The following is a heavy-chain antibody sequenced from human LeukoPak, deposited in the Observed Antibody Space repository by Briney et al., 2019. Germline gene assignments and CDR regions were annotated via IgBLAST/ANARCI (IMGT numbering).Heavy chain of an antibody. J-gene: IGHJ4*02. V-gene: IGHV4-34*01. CDR1: GGSFSGCY. CDR2: INHSGST. D-gene: IGHD2-15*01. Sequence: PSETLSLTCAVYGGSFSGCYWSWIRQPPGKGLEWIGEINHSGSTNYNPSLKSRVTISVDTSKNQFSLKLSSVTAADTAVYYCARLGYCSGGSCPGDYWGQGTLVTVSS. CDR3: ARLGYCSGGSCPGDY.